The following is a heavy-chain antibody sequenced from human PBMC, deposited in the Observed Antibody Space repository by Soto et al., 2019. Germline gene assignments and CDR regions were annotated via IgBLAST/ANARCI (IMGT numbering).Heavy chain of an antibody. J-gene: IGHJ5*02. V-gene: IGHV1-18*01. Sequence: QVQLVQSGAEVKKPGASVKVSCKTSGYTFTNYGISWVRQAPGQGLEWMGWITTYNDDTNYAQKFQGRVTLTTDTSTSTAYMEVRSLRSDDTAVYYCARASWSGNNWFDPWGQGTLVTVSS. CDR3: ARASWSGNNWFDP. D-gene: IGHD1-26*01. CDR2: ITTYNDDT. CDR1: GYTFTNYG.